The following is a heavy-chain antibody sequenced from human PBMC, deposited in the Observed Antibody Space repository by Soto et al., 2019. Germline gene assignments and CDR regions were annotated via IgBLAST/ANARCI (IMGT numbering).Heavy chain of an antibody. CDR2: IYSGGST. CDR1: GFTVSSNY. J-gene: IGHJ4*02. D-gene: IGHD3-22*01. Sequence: EVQLVESGGGLVQPGGSLRLSCAASGFTVSSNYMSWVRQAPGKGLEWVSVIYSGGSTYYADSVKGRFTISRDNSKNTRYLQMNSLRAEDTAVYYCARDRPEYSYDSSGYYPFWGQGTLVTVSS. V-gene: IGHV3-66*01. CDR3: ARDRPEYSYDSSGYYPF.